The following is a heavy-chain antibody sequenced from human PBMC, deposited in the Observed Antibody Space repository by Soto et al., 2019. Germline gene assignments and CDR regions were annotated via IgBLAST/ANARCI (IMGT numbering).Heavy chain of an antibody. V-gene: IGHV3-30*18. CDR1: GFTFSSYG. CDR2: ISYDGSNK. D-gene: IGHD5-18*01. Sequence: QVQLVESGGGVVQPGRSLRLSCAASGFTFSSYGMHWVRQAPGKGLEWVAVISYDGSNKYYADAVKGLFTISRDYSKNTLYLQMNGLKDEDRAVYYCAKDLDSWLWSDYWGQGTLVTVSS. CDR3: AKDLDSWLWSDY. J-gene: IGHJ4*02.